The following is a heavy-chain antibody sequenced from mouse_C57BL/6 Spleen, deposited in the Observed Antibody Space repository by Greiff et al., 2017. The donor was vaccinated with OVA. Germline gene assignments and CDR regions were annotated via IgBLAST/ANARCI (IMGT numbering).Heavy chain of an antibody. CDR1: GYTFTSYG. D-gene: IGHD3-2*02. Sequence: QVQLQQSGAELARPGASVKLSCKASGYTFTSYGISWVKQRTGQGLEWIGEIYPRSGNTYYNEKFKGKATLTAAQSSSTAYMELRRLTYEESAVYFCAKGPAQADYDAMDYRGQGKSVTASS. V-gene: IGHV1-81*01. CDR2: IYPRSGNT. J-gene: IGHJ4*01. CDR3: AKGPAQADYDAMDY.